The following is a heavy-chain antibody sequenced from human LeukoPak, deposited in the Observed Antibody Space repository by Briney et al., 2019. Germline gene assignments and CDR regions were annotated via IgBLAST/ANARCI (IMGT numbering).Heavy chain of an antibody. Sequence: SETLSLTCAVYGGSFSGYYWSWIRQPPGKGLEWIGEINHSGSTNYNPSLKSRVTISVDTSKNQFSLKLSSVTAADTAVYYCAREGSDSSGYYYLHYWGQGTLVTVSS. V-gene: IGHV4-34*01. CDR1: GGSFSGYY. J-gene: IGHJ4*02. CDR2: INHSGST. CDR3: AREGSDSSGYYYLHY. D-gene: IGHD3-22*01.